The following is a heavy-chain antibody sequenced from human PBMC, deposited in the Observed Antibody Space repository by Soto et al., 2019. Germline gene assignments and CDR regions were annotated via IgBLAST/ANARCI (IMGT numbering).Heavy chain of an antibody. D-gene: IGHD3-16*01. CDR3: ASGGNWFDP. CDR2: MYYNGNI. CDR1: GGSISNYY. Sequence: SETLSLTCNVSGGSISNYYWTWVRQSPEKGLEWIGYMYYNGNINYNPSLKSRVTISVDTSKNQFSLTLKSVTAADTAVYYCASGGNWFDPWGQGVLVTVSS. J-gene: IGHJ5*02. V-gene: IGHV4-59*01.